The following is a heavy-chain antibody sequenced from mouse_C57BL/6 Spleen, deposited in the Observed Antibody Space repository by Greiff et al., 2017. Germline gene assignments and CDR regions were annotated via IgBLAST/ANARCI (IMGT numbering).Heavy chain of an antibody. CDR3: TLTTVVPFAY. V-gene: IGHV6-3*01. D-gene: IGHD1-1*01. CDR2: IRLKSDNYAT. J-gene: IGHJ3*01. Sequence: EVKLMESGGGLVQPGGSMKLSCVASGFTFSNYWMNWVRQSPEKGLEWVAQIRLKSDNYATHYAESVKGRFTISRDDSKSSVYLQMNNLRAEDTGIYYCTLTTVVPFAYWGQGTLVTVSA. CDR1: GFTFSNYW.